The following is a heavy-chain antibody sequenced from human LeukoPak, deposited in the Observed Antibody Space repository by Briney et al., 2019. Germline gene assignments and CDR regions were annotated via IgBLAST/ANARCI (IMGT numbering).Heavy chain of an antibody. CDR2: INHSGST. V-gene: IGHV4-34*01. J-gene: IGHJ3*02. CDR1: GGTFSGYY. Sequence: SETLSLTCAVNGGTFSGYYWSWIRQPPGKGLEWIGEINHSGSTNYNPSLKSRVTISVDTSKNQFSLKLSSVTAADTAVYYCASPGATDAFDIWGQGTMVTVSS. CDR3: ASPGATDAFDI.